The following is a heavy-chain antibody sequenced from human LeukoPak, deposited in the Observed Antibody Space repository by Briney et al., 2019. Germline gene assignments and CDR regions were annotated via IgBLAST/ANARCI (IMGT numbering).Heavy chain of an antibody. V-gene: IGHV1-2*02. CDR3: ARRTYYYGSGSPDYYYYYMDV. CDR2: INPNSGGT. Sequence: ASVKVSCKASGYTFTGYYMHWVRQAPGQGLEWMGWINPNSGGTNYAQKFQGRVTMTRDTSISTAYMELSRLRSDDTAVYYCARRTYYYGSGSPDYYYYYMDVWGKGTTVTVSS. D-gene: IGHD3-10*01. J-gene: IGHJ6*03. CDR1: GYTFTGYY.